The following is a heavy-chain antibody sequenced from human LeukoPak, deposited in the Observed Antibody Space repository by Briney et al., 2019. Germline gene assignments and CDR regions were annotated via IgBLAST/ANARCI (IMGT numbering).Heavy chain of an antibody. CDR3: ARFAIADDY. D-gene: IGHD2/OR15-2a*01. Sequence: ASVKVSCKASGYTFTGYYIHWVRQAPGQGLEWMGWINPNSGGTNYAQKFQGRVTMTRDTSISTAYRELSRLTSDDTAVYYCARFAIADDYWGQGTLVTVSS. CDR2: INPNSGGT. J-gene: IGHJ4*02. V-gene: IGHV1-2*02. CDR1: GYTFTGYY.